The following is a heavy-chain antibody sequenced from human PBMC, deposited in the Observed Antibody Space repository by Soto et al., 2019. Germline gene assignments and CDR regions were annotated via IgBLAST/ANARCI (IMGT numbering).Heavy chain of an antibody. CDR3: GRDFSYGDSYYYHGMDV. Sequence: GASVKVSCKASGGPFNRYSISWVRQAPGQGLEWMGRIIPILGLANYAQKFQDRVTITADKSTSTAYMELSSLRSEDTTVYYCGRDFSYGDSYYYHGMDVWGQGTTVTVSS. CDR2: IIPILGLA. V-gene: IGHV1-69*04. J-gene: IGHJ6*02. CDR1: GGPFNRYS. D-gene: IGHD4-17*01.